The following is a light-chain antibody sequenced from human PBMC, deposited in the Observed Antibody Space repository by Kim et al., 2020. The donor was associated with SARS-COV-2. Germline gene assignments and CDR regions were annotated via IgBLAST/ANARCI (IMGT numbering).Light chain of an antibody. CDR2: DKN. Sequence: LGQTVRITCQGDSLRFYYASWYQQKPGQAPMLIVYDKNNRPSGIPDRFYGSTSGSTASLTITGAQAEDEADYYCGSRDSDNHLGLFGGGTKLTVL. CDR3: GSRDSDNHLGL. J-gene: IGLJ2*01. CDR1: SLRFYY. V-gene: IGLV3-19*01.